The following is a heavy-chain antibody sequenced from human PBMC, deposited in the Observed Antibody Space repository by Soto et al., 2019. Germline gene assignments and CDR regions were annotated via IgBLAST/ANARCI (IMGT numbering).Heavy chain of an antibody. Sequence: EVQLVESGGGLVQPGGSLRLSCAASGFTVSSNYMSWVRQAPGKGLEWVSVIYSGGSTYYADSVKGRFTISRDNSKNTLYLQMNSLRSGDTAVYYCARDGAAAGRGGFDYWGQGTLVTVSS. V-gene: IGHV3-66*01. CDR3: ARDGAAAGRGGFDY. CDR2: IYSGGST. D-gene: IGHD6-13*01. CDR1: GFTVSSNY. J-gene: IGHJ4*02.